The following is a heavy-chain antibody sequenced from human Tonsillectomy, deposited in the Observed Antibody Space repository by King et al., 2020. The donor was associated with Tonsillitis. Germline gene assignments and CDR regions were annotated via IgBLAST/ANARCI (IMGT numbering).Heavy chain of an antibody. CDR2: ISYSGSP. CDR1: GGSVSDGGYY. J-gene: IGHJ4*02. Sequence: QLQESGPGLVKPSETLSLTCTVSGGSVSDGGYYWTWIRQPPGKGLEWIGYISYSGSPNYNPSLKSRVTISLDTSKNQFSLKLSSVTAADTAVYYCARRPHGKPFDYWGQGTLVNVSS. D-gene: IGHD1-14*01. CDR3: ARRPHGKPFDY. V-gene: IGHV4-61*08.